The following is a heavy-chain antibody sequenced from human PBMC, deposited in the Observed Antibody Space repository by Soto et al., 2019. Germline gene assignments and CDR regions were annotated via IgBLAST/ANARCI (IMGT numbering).Heavy chain of an antibody. CDR2: ISYDGSNK. CDR3: ARGEGGVVVTDQYGMDV. J-gene: IGHJ6*02. V-gene: IGHV3-30-3*01. CDR1: GFTFSSYA. Sequence: QVQLVESGGGVVQPGRSLRLSCAASGFTFSSYAMHWVRQAPGKGLEWVAVISYDGSNKYYADSVKGRFTISRDNSKNTLYLEKNRLRAEDTAVYYCARGEGGVVVTDQYGMDVWGQGTTVTVSS. D-gene: IGHD3-22*01.